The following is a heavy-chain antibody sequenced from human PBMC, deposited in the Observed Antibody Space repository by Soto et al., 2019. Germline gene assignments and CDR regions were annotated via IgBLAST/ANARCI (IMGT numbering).Heavy chain of an antibody. Sequence: ASVKVSCKASGYTFTSYAIHWVRQAPGQRLEWMGWINAGNGNTKYSQKFQGRVTITRDTSASTAYMELSSLRSEDTAVYYCARPTPEGDAFDIWGQGTMVTV. J-gene: IGHJ3*02. V-gene: IGHV1-3*01. CDR2: INAGNGNT. CDR3: ARPTPEGDAFDI. CDR1: GYTFTSYA.